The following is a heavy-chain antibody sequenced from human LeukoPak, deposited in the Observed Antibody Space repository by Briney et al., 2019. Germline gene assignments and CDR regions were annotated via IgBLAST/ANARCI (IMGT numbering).Heavy chain of an antibody. D-gene: IGHD2-21*02. CDR2: IGTAGDT. CDR3: ARAIYCGGDCYYFDY. Sequence: PGGSLRLSCAASGFTFSSYDMHWVRQATGKGLEWASAIGTAGDTYYPGSVKGRFTISRENAKNSLYLQMNSLRAGDTAVYYCARAIYCGGDCYYFDYWGQGTLVTVSS. CDR1: GFTFSSYD. J-gene: IGHJ4*02. V-gene: IGHV3-13*01.